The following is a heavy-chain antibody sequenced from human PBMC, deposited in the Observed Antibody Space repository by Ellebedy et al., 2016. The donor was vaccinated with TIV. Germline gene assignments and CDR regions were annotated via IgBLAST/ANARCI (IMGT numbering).Heavy chain of an antibody. V-gene: IGHV5-51*01. Sequence: GGSLRLSXKGSGYSFTSYWIGWVRQMPGKGLEWMGIIYPGDSDTRYSPSFQGQVTISADKSISTAYLQWSSLKASDTAMYYCATSSPTDYRRGYYYGMDVWGQGTTVTVSS. CDR3: ATSSPTDYRRGYYYGMDV. D-gene: IGHD4-11*01. J-gene: IGHJ6*02. CDR1: GYSFTSYW. CDR2: IYPGDSDT.